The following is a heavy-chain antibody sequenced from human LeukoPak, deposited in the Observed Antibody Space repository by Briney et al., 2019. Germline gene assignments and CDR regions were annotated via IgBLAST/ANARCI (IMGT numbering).Heavy chain of an antibody. CDR3: AKDLWRTTVTTSGY. CDR1: GFTFSSYG. Sequence: PGGSLRLSCAASGFTFSSYGMHWVRQAPGKGLEWVAVMSYDGSNKYYADSVKGRFTISRDNSKNTLYLQMNSLRAEDTAVYYCAKDLWRTTVTTSGYWGQGTLVTVSS. CDR2: MSYDGSNK. D-gene: IGHD4-17*01. J-gene: IGHJ4*02. V-gene: IGHV3-30*18.